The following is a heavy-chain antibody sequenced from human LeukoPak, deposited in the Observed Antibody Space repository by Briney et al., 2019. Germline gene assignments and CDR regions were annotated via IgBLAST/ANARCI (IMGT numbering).Heavy chain of an antibody. CDR3: ARDLAYSRLDY. CDR1: GFTVSSNY. CDR2: INPDGNKK. D-gene: IGHD5-18*01. J-gene: IGHJ4*02. V-gene: IGHV3-7*01. Sequence: GGSLRLSCAASGFTVSSNYMSWVRQAPGKGLEWVASINPDGNKKYSADSVKGRFTISRDNAENSLYLQMNSLRVEDTAFYYCARDLAYSRLDYWGQGMLVTVSS.